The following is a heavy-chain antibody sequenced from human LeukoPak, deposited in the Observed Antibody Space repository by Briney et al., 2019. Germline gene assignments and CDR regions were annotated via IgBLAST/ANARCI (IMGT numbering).Heavy chain of an antibody. CDR2: IYYSGST. V-gene: IGHV4-59*11. D-gene: IGHD3-3*01. CDR3: ASLSWSGYYIGY. Sequence: SETLSPTCTVSGGSISSHYWSWIRQPPRKGLEWIGHIYYSGSTNYNPSLKSRVTISVDTSKNQFSLKLSSVTAADTAVYYCASLSWSGYYIGYWGQGTLVTVSS. CDR1: GGSISSHY. J-gene: IGHJ4*02.